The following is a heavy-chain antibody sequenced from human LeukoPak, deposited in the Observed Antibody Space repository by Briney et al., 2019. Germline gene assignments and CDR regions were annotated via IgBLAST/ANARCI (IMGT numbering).Heavy chain of an antibody. CDR2: ISAYNGNT. J-gene: IGHJ3*02. CDR1: GSNFISEG. V-gene: IGHV1-18*01. D-gene: IGHD3-22*01. CDR3: AKHLIMINYNDRSGYYYRDAFNI. Sequence: ASVKVSCNASGSNFISEGISLVGQAPGQGLEWMGWISAYNGNTNYAQKLQGRVTMTTDTSTSTAYMELRSIRSDDTAVYYCAKHLIMINYNDRSGYYYRDAFNIWGQGTMVTVSS.